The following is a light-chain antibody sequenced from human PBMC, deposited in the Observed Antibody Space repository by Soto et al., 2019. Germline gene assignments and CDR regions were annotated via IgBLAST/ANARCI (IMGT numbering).Light chain of an antibody. Sequence: EIVLTQSPVTLSLSPGERATLSCRASQSVSSYLAWYQQKPGQAPRLLIYDASTRATGILARFSGSGSGTDFTLTISSLEPEDFAVYYCHQRSSWPWTFGQGTKVEIK. CDR3: HQRSSWPWT. CDR1: QSVSSY. CDR2: DAS. V-gene: IGKV3-11*01. J-gene: IGKJ1*01.